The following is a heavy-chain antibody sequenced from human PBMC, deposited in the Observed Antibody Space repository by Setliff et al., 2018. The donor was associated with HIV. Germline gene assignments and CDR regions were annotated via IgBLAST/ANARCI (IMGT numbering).Heavy chain of an antibody. CDR3: ARGRRGIRSYDSGGTYSYYYMDV. J-gene: IGHJ6*03. CDR2: INTANGNT. Sequence: RASVKVSCKASGYTFSTYGIHWMRQAPGQRPEYMGWINTANGNTKYSQDLLGRVSITMDTSASTSYMELSSLRSQDMAVYYCARGRRGIRSYDSGGTYSYYYMDVWGKGTTVTVSS. CDR1: GYTFSTYG. V-gene: IGHV1-3*03. D-gene: IGHD3-22*01.